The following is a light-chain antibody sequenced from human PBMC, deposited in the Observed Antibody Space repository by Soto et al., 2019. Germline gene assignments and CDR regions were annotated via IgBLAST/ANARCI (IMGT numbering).Light chain of an antibody. CDR2: GNN. Sequence: QSVLTQPPSVSGAPGQRVTISCTGSSSNIGAGYDVQWYQQLPGTAPKLLIYGNNNRPSGVPDRFSGSKSGTSASLAITGLQAEDEADYYCQSYDSSLPYVVLGGGTKVTVL. CDR1: SSNIGAGYD. J-gene: IGLJ2*01. CDR3: QSYDSSLPYVV. V-gene: IGLV1-40*01.